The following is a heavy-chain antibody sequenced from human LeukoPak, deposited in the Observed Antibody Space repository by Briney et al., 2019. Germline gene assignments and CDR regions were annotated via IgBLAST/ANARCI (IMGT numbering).Heavy chain of an antibody. D-gene: IGHD4-17*01. CDR1: GFTFSSYS. CDR3: ARREVTTWAFDI. J-gene: IGHJ3*02. V-gene: IGHV3-48*04. Sequence: GGSLRLSCAASGFTFSSYSMNWARQAPGKGLEWVSYISSSSNTIYYADSVKGRFTISRDNAKNSLYLQMNSLRAEDTAVYYCARREVTTWAFDIWGQGTMVTVSS. CDR2: ISSSSNTI.